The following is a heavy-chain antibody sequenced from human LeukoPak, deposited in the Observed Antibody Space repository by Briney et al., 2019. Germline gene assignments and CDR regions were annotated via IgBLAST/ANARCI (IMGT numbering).Heavy chain of an antibody. D-gene: IGHD1-7*01. J-gene: IGHJ4*02. CDR1: GYTFTGYY. CDR3: ARGITGTTLGIDY. V-gene: IGHV1-2*02. Sequence: ASVKVSCKASGYTFTGYYMHWVRQAPGQWLEWMGWIKPNSGGTNYAKKFQGRVTMTRDTSISTAYMELSRLRSDDTAVYYCARGITGTTLGIDYWGQGTLVTVSS. CDR2: IKPNSGGT.